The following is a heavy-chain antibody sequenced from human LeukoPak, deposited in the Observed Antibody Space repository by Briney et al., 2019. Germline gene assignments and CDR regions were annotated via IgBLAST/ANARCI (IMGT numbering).Heavy chain of an antibody. CDR1: GGSISSGGYY. D-gene: IGHD2-15*01. Sequence: SQTLSLTCTASGGSISSGGYYWSWIRQHPGKGLEWIGYIYYSGSTHYNPSLKSRVTISVDTSKNQFSLKLSSVTAADTAVYYCARGAISYCSGGSCYAGFDYWGQGTLVTVSS. V-gene: IGHV4-31*03. J-gene: IGHJ4*02. CDR3: ARGAISYCSGGSCYAGFDY. CDR2: IYYSGST.